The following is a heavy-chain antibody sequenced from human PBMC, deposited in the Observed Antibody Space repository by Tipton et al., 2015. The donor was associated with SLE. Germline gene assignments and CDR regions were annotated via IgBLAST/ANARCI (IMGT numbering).Heavy chain of an antibody. CDR3: ARDLPCSSWYRETDY. D-gene: IGHD6-13*01. CDR1: GFTFSSYS. Sequence: SLRLSCAASGFTFSSYSMNWVRQAPGKGLEWVSYISSSSSTIYYADSVKGRFTISRDNVKNSLYLQMNSLRAEDTAVYYCARDLPCSSWYRETDYWGRGTPVTVSS. V-gene: IGHV3-48*01. J-gene: IGHJ4*02. CDR2: ISSSSSTI.